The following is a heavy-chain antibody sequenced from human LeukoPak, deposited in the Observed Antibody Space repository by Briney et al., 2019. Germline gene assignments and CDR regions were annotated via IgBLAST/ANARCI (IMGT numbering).Heavy chain of an antibody. Sequence: TGGSLRLSCAASGFTFSNAWMSWVRQAPGKGLEWVGRIKSKTDGGTTDYAAPVKGRFTISRDDSKNTPYLQMNSLKTEDTAVYYCTTDESSMIVVVPSWGQGTLVTVSS. CDR1: GFTFSNAW. V-gene: IGHV3-15*01. D-gene: IGHD3-22*01. CDR3: TTDESSMIVVVPS. CDR2: IKSKTDGGTT. J-gene: IGHJ5*02.